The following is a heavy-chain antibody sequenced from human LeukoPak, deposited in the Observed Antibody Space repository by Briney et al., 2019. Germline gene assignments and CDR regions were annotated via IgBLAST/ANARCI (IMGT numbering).Heavy chain of an antibody. Sequence: PGRSLRLSCAASGFTFDDYAMHWVRQASGKGLEWVSGISWNSFTIGYADSVKGRFTISRDNAKNSLYLQMNSLRVEDTALYYCAKDIGRVDTASTYMDVWGKGTTVTISS. CDR2: ISWNSFTI. CDR1: GFTFDDYA. J-gene: IGHJ6*03. CDR3: AKDIGRVDTASTYMDV. D-gene: IGHD5-18*01. V-gene: IGHV3-9*01.